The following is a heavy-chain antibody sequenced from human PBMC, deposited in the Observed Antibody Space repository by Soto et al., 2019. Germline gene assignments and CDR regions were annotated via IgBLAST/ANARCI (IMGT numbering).Heavy chain of an antibody. CDR3: TRVLAVVGSPIFAS. J-gene: IGHJ4*02. Sequence: GRSLRLSCAASGVTFSGYWMHRVRQAPGKGLVWVSRINSDGTTTGYADSVKGRFTISRDNAQNTLYLQMNSLRAEDTAVYYCTRVLAVVGSPIFASWGQGTPVTVSS. CDR2: INSDGTTT. CDR1: GVTFSGYW. V-gene: IGHV3-74*01. D-gene: IGHD6-19*01.